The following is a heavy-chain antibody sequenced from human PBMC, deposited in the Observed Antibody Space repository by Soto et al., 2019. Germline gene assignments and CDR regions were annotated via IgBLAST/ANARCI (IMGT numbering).Heavy chain of an antibody. CDR1: GGSVSSSTYY. V-gene: IGHV4-39*01. CDR3: ARQDVRAWGRFDP. D-gene: IGHD7-27*01. Sequence: SETLSLTCTVSGGSVSSSTYYWGWIRQPPGKGLEWIGTIYYSGITYYNPSLQSRVTISVDTSKNQFSLRLSFVTAADAALYFCARQDVRAWGRFDPWGQGTLVAVSS. CDR2: IYYSGIT. J-gene: IGHJ5*02.